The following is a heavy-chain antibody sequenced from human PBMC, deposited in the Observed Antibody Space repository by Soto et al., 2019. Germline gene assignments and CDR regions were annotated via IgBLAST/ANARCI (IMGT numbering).Heavy chain of an antibody. Sequence: QVQLVQSGAEVKKPGSSVKVSCKASGGTFSSYAISWVRQAPGQGLEWMGGIIPIFGTANYAQKFQGRVTITADESTSTAYMELSSLRSNDTAVYYCARDGGGYLYYYYYYGMDVWGQGTTVTVSS. CDR1: GGTFSSYA. CDR3: ARDGGGYLYYYYYYGMDV. CDR2: IIPIFGTA. J-gene: IGHJ6*02. V-gene: IGHV1-69*12. D-gene: IGHD6-25*01.